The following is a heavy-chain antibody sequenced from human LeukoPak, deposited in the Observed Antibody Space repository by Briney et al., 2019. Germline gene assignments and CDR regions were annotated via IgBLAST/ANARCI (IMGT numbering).Heavy chain of an antibody. D-gene: IGHD2-2*01. CDR1: GGSISSYY. V-gene: IGHV4-59*01. CDR3: ARKRRGYCSSTSFYEEDEY. CDR2: IYYSGST. Sequence: SETLSLTCTVSGGSISSYYWSWIRQPPGKGLEWIGYIYYSGSTNYNPSLKSRVTISVDTSKNQFSLKLSSVTAADTAVYYCARKRRGYCSSTSFYEEDEYWGQGTLVTVSS. J-gene: IGHJ4*02.